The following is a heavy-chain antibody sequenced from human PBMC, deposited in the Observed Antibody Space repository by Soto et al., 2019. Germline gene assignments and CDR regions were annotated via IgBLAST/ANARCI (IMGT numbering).Heavy chain of an antibody. J-gene: IGHJ6*02. CDR3: ARESPYNWHFDCYHGMDV. V-gene: IGHV6-1*01. Sequence: SQTLSLTCAISGDSVSTNRAAWNWIRLSPSRGLEWLGRTYFRSKWYSEYEVSVKSRITIMADASKNQFSLQLNSVTPEDTAVYFCARESPYNWHFDCYHGMDVWGQGSTVTVS. CDR2: TYFRSKWYS. D-gene: IGHD1-7*01. CDR1: GDSVSTNRAA.